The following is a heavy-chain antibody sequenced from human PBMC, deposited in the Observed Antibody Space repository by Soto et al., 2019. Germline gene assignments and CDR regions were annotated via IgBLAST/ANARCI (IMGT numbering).Heavy chain of an antibody. Sequence: QVTLKESGPVLVKPTETLTLTCTVSGFSLSNARMGVSWIRQPPGKALEWLAHIFSNDEKSYSTSLKSRLTISKYTSKRQVVLTMTNMDPVDTATYYCARIIRVGYSSSPTHYYGMDVWGQGTTVTVSS. CDR3: ARIIRVGYSSSPTHYYGMDV. J-gene: IGHJ6*02. V-gene: IGHV2-26*01. D-gene: IGHD6-6*01. CDR1: GFSLSNARMG. CDR2: IFSNDEK.